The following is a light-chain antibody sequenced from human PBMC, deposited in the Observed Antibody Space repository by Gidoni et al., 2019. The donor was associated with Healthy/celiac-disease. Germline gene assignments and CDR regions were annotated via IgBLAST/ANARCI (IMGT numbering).Light chain of an antibody. CDR1: QGISSY. J-gene: IGKJ5*01. CDR3: QQLNSYPFT. Sequence: SQLTQPPSSLSASVGDRVTIPCRASQGISSYLAWYQQKPGKAPKLLIYAASTLQSGVPSRFSGSGSGTDFTLTISSLQPEDFATYYCQQLNSYPFTFXXXTRLEIK. CDR2: AAS. V-gene: IGKV1-9*01.